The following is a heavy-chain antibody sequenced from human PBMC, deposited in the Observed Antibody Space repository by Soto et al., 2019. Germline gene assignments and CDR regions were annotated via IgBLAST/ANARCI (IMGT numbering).Heavy chain of an antibody. CDR1: GGSFSGYY. D-gene: IGHD6-19*01. Sequence: SETLSLTCAVYGGSFSGYYWSWIRQPPGKGLEWIGEINHSGSTNYNPPLKSRVTISVDTSKNQFSLKLSSVTAADTAVYYCARARRGWIDYWGQGTLVTVSS. CDR2: INHSGST. J-gene: IGHJ4*02. V-gene: IGHV4-34*01. CDR3: ARARRGWIDY.